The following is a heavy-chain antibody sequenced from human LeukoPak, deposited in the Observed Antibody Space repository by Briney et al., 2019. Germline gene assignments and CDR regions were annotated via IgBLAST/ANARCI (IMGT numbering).Heavy chain of an antibody. CDR1: GYSFTTYA. CDR2: INTNTGNP. CDR3: ARELLITRTWFDP. J-gene: IGHJ5*02. D-gene: IGHD3-22*01. Sequence: ASVKVSCKASGYSFTTYAMNWVRQAPGQGLEWMGWINTNTGNPTYAQGFTGRFVFSLDTSVSAAYLQISSLKAEDTAVYYCARELLITRTWFDPWGQGTLVTVSS. V-gene: IGHV7-4-1*02.